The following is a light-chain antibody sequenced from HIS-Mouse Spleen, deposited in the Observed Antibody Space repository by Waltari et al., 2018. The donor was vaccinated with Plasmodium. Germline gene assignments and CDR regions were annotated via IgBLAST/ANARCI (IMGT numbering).Light chain of an antibody. CDR2: GSS. CDR1: QSVSSSY. J-gene: IGKJ1*01. Sequence: LSLSPGERATLSCRASQSVSSSYLAWYQQKPGQAPRLLIYGSSSRATGIPDRFSGSGSGTDFTLTISRLEPEDFAVYYCQQYGSSPRTFGQGTKVEIK. V-gene: IGKV3-20*01. CDR3: QQYGSSPRT.